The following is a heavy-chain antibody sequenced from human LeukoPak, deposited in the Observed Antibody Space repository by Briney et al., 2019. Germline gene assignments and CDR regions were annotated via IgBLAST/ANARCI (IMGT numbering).Heavy chain of an antibody. D-gene: IGHD3-10*01. J-gene: IGHJ5*02. CDR3: ARELLSRSWFDP. CDR1: GGSFSGYY. CDR2: INHSGST. V-gene: IGHV4-34*01. Sequence: SETLSLTCAVYGGSFSGYYWSWIRQPPGKGLEWIGEINHSGSTNYNPSLKSRVTISVDTSKNQFSLKLSSVTAADTAVYYCARELLSRSWFDPWGQGTLVTVSS.